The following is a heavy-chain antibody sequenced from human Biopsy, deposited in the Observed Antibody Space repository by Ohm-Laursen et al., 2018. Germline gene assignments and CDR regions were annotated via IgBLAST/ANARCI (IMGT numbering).Heavy chain of an antibody. CDR2: ISPSGSTT. V-gene: IGHV1-46*01. D-gene: IGHD6-19*01. J-gene: IGHJ4*02. CDR1: GYSFTSYY. Sequence: ASVKVSCKASGYSFTSYYMHWVRQAPGQGLEWMGMISPSGSTTSYPQIFQGRVTMTRDTSKGTVYMELSSLRSADTAVYFCARNTGWYGDLYYFDYWGQGTLVTASS. CDR3: ARNTGWYGDLYYFDY.